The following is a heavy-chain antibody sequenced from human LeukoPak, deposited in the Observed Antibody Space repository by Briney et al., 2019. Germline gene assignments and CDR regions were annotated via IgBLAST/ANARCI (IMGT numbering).Heavy chain of an antibody. CDR3: ARAGTIFGVVIIQYFDY. Sequence: SETLSLTCTVSGGSISSSSYYWGWIRQPPGKGLEWIGSIYYSGSTNYKPSLKSRVTISVDTSKNQFSLKLSSVTAADTAVYYCARAGTIFGVVIIQYFDYWGQGTLVTVSS. CDR2: IYYSGST. J-gene: IGHJ4*02. CDR1: GGSISSSSYY. D-gene: IGHD3-3*01. V-gene: IGHV4-39*07.